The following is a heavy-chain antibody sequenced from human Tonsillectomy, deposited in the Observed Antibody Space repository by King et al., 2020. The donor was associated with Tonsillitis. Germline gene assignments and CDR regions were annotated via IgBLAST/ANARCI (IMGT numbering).Heavy chain of an antibody. V-gene: IGHV1-69*01. CDR1: GDTFSSYV. D-gene: IGHD4-11*01. CDR3: SILQDYYMDV. CDR2: IIPMFGTT. Sequence: RLVQSGAEVKKPGSSVKVSCKASGDTFSSYVIIWVRQAPGQGFEWMGQIIPMFGTTTYAQQFKGRVAITADDSTRTGFMELSSLRSEDTAVYYCSILQDYYMDVWGTGTTVIVSS. J-gene: IGHJ6*03.